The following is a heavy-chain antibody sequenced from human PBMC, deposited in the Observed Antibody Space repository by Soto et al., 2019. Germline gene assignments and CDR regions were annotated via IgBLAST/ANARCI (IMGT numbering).Heavy chain of an antibody. CDR1: GYTFTDYY. D-gene: IGHD3-10*01. V-gene: IGHV1-2*02. J-gene: IGHJ4*02. CDR3: VRDMVSSIGDFDY. Sequence: QVQLVQSGAELKKPGASAKVSCKASGYTFTDYYVHWVRQAPGQGLEWVGWINPNSGATTYAQKFLGRVTMTRDTSIITAHMELSSVTSDDTAMYYCVRDMVSSIGDFDYWGQGTLVTVSS. CDR2: INPNSGAT.